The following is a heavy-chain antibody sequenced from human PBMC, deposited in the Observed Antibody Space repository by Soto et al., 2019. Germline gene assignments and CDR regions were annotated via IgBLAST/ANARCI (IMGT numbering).Heavy chain of an antibody. CDR1: GFTFSSYG. Sequence: QVQLVESGGGVVQPGRSLRLSCAASGFTFSSYGMHWVRQAPGKGLEWVAGIWYDGSNKYYADSVKGRFTISRDNSKNTLYLQMNSLRAEDTAVYYCARDFVPLRLHEAAFDIWGQGTMVTVSS. D-gene: IGHD5-12*01. V-gene: IGHV3-33*01. J-gene: IGHJ3*02. CDR3: ARDFVPLRLHEAAFDI. CDR2: IWYDGSNK.